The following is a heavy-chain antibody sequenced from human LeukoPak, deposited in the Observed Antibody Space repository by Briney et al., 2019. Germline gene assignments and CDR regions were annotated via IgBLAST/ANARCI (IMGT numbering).Heavy chain of an antibody. D-gene: IGHD3-10*01. CDR2: MNPNSGNT. J-gene: IGHJ6*02. Sequence: GASVKVSCKASGYTFTSYDINWVRQATGQGLEWMGWMNPNSGNTGYAQKFQGRVTMTRNTSISTAYMELSSLRSEDTAVYYCARLPMVRGVIMDYYYGMDVWGQGTTVTVSS. V-gene: IGHV1-8*01. CDR3: ARLPMVRGVIMDYYYGMDV. CDR1: GYTFTSYD.